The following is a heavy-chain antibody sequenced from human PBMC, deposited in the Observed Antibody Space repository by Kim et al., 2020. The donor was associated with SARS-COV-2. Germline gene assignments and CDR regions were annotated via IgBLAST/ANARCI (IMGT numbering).Heavy chain of an antibody. CDR3: ARSYLSSTMVRGASADY. Sequence: ASVKVSCKASGYTFTSYGISWVRQAPGQGLEWMGWISAYNGNTNYAQKLQGRVTMTTDTSTSTAYMELRSLRSDDTAVYYCARSYLSSTMVRGASADYWGQGTLVTVSS. CDR2: ISAYNGNT. J-gene: IGHJ4*02. V-gene: IGHV1-18*01. CDR1: GYTFTSYG. D-gene: IGHD3-10*01.